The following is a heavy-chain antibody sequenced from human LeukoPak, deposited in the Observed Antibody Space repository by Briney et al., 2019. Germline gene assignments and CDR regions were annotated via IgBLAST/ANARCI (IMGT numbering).Heavy chain of an antibody. CDR3: ARDQCSSTSCSQSFDY. CDR2: IWYDGSNK. V-gene: IGHV3-33*01. CDR1: GFTFSSYG. D-gene: IGHD2-2*01. J-gene: IGHJ4*02. Sequence: GGSLRLPCAASGFTFSSYGMHWVRQAPGKGLEWVAVIWYDGSNKYYADSVKGRFTISRDNSKNTLYLQMNSLRAEDTAVYYCARDQCSSTSCSQSFDYWGQGTLVTVSS.